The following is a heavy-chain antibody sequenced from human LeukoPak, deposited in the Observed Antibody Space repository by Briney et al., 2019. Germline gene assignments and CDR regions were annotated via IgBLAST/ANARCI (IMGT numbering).Heavy chain of an antibody. CDR3: AKIGSNYYDSSGDPYGDAFDI. D-gene: IGHD3-22*01. CDR1: GFTFSSYW. CDR2: IKHDGSEK. J-gene: IGHJ3*02. V-gene: IGHV3-7*01. Sequence: PGGSLRLSCAASGFTFSSYWMSWVRQAPGKGLEWVANIKHDGSEKYYVDSVKGRFTISRDNAKKSLYLQMNSLRVEDMAVYYCAKIGSNYYDSSGDPYGDAFDIWGQGTMVTVSS.